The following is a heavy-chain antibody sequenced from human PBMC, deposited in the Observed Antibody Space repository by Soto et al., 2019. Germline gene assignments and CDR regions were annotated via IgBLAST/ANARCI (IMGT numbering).Heavy chain of an antibody. V-gene: IGHV3-30-3*01. CDR2: ISYDGSNK. Sequence: PGGSLRLSCAASGFTFSSYAMHWVRQAPGKGLEWVAVISYDGSNKYYADSVKGRFTISRDNSKNTLYLQMNSLRAEDTAVYYCAREIGLGRLFDYWGQGTLVTVSS. CDR1: GFTFSSYA. CDR3: AREIGLGRLFDY. D-gene: IGHD3-10*01. J-gene: IGHJ4*02.